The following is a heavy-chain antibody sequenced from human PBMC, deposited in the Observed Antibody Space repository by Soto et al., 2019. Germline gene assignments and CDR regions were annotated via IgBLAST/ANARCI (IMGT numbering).Heavy chain of an antibody. CDR1: GGSIDNYY. CDR3: ASDDAKAVVGTGFDY. D-gene: IGHD6-19*01. J-gene: IGHJ4*02. Sequence: QVQLQESGPGLVKPSETLSLIYTVSGGSIDNYYWSWVRHPAGQGLEWIGRIYASGSTTYNPSLTGRATPAVETSKNQLALKLTSVTAAYTAVYYCASDDAKAVVGTGFDYLGQGALVTVSS. CDR2: IYASGST. V-gene: IGHV4-4*07.